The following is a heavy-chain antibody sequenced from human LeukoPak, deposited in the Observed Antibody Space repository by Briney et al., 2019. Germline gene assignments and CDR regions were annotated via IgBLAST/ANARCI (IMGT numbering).Heavy chain of an antibody. CDR3: VRSYYYDSSGYYWGAFDV. D-gene: IGHD3-22*01. CDR2: IDSDGGST. Sequence: YPGGSLRLSCAASGFSFSYYWMHWVRQAPGKGPVWVSRIDSDGGSTTHADSVKGRFTISRDNAKNTLYLQMNSLRAEDTAVYYCVRSYYYDSSGYYWGAFDVWGQGTMVAVSS. J-gene: IGHJ3*01. V-gene: IGHV3-74*01. CDR1: GFSFSYYW.